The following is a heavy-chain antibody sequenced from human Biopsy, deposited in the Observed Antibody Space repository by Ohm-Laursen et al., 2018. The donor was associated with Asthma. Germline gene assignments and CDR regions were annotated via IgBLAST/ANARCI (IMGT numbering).Heavy chain of an antibody. CDR3: ATGTGDYGDYPAY. CDR1: GYALNKLS. J-gene: IGHJ4*02. V-gene: IGHV1-24*01. D-gene: IGHD4-17*01. CDR2: FDPEEDER. Sequence: ASVKVSCKVTGYALNKLSIHWVRQAPGKGLEWMGGFDPEEDERIYAQRFQGRVTMAEDTSTDTASMELTGLRSEDTAVYYCATGTGDYGDYPAYWGQGTMVTVSS.